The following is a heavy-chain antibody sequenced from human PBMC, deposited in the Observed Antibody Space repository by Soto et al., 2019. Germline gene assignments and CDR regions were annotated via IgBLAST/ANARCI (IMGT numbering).Heavy chain of an antibody. V-gene: IGHV1-69*01. CDR1: GGTFSDFT. J-gene: IGHJ6*02. CDR3: ARNGTQTGYSYGMDV. D-gene: IGHD1-1*01. CDR2: IIPICDTA. Sequence: QVQLVQSGAELRKPGSSVKVSCKASGGTFSDFTINWVRQAPGQRLEWMGGIIPICDTANYAEKLQGRVTITPDESTSTSFMEVSSLRSEDTAVYYCARNGTQTGYSYGMDVWGQGTMVTVSS.